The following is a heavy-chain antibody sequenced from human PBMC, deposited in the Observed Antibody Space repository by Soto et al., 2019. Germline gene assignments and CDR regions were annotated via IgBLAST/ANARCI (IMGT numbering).Heavy chain of an antibody. D-gene: IGHD1-26*01. CDR2: INWNGGST. J-gene: IGHJ4*02. V-gene: IGHV3-20*04. CDR3: ASARVVGATSPYDY. Sequence: EVQLVESGGGVVRPGGSLRLSCAASGFTFDDYGMNWVRQAPGKGLEWVSGINWNGGSTGYADSVKGRFTISRDNAKNSLFLQMNSLRGEDTALYYCASARVVGATSPYDYWGQGTLVTVSS. CDR1: GFTFDDYG.